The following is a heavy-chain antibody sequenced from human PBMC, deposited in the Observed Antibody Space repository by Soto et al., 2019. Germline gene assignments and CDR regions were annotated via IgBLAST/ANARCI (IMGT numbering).Heavy chain of an antibody. Sequence: SETLSLTCTVSGGSISSGGYYWSWIRQHPGKGLEWIGYIYYSGSTYYNPSLKSRVTISVDTPKNQFSLKLSSVTAADTAVYYCARDNTMVRGVMAIWGQGTLVTVSS. CDR3: ARDNTMVRGVMAI. CDR1: GGSISSGGYY. J-gene: IGHJ4*02. D-gene: IGHD3-10*01. V-gene: IGHV4-31*03. CDR2: IYYSGST.